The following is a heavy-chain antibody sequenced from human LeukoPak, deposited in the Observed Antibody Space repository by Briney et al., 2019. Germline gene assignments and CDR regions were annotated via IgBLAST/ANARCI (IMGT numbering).Heavy chain of an antibody. CDR1: GYIFTTYD. Sequence: ASVKVSCKASGYIFTTYDIGWVRQATGQGLEWMGWMNPNSGNTGYAQKFQGRVTMTRNTSISTAYMELSSLRSEDTAVYYCARGSLVGYYDSSGYYYLVDYWGQGTLVTVSS. D-gene: IGHD3-22*01. J-gene: IGHJ4*02. CDR2: MNPNSGNT. V-gene: IGHV1-8*02. CDR3: ARGSLVGYYDSSGYYYLVDY.